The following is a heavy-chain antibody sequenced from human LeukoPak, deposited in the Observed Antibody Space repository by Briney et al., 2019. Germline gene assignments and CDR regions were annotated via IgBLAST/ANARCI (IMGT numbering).Heavy chain of an antibody. CDR3: ARVELIAAAGIAWFDP. CDR1: GDSISSYY. V-gene: IGHV4-4*07. D-gene: IGHD6-13*01. Sequence: SETLSLTCTVSGDSISSYYWSWIRQPAGKGLEWIGRIYTSGSTNYNPSLKSRVTISVDTSKNQFSLKLSSVTAADTAVYYCARVELIAAAGIAWFDPWGQGTLVTVSS. J-gene: IGHJ5*02. CDR2: IYTSGST.